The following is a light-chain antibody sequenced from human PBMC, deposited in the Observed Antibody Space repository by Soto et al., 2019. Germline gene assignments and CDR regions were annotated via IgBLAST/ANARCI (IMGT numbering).Light chain of an antibody. CDR1: QTIGSY. CDR3: QQSDSIPLT. V-gene: IGKV1-39*01. CDR2: DAS. J-gene: IGKJ3*01. Sequence: DIQMTQSPSSLSASVGDRVTITCRASQTIGSYLIWYQQKPGKAPNLLIHDASTLQSGVPSRFSGSGSGTDFTLTINSLQAEDFATYYCQQSDSIPLTFGPGTKVDIK.